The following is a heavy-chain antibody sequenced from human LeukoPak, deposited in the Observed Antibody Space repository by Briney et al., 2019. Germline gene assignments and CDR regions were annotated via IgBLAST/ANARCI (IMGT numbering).Heavy chain of an antibody. CDR1: GSTFSSYW. V-gene: IGHV3-74*01. CDR2: INSDGSST. CDR3: AREEWFGGNNWFDP. D-gene: IGHD3-10*01. Sequence: GGSLRLSCAASGSTFSSYWMHWVRQAPGKGLVWVSRINSDGSSTSYADSVKGRFTISRDNAKNTLYLQMNSLRAEDTAVYYCAREEWFGGNNWFDPWGQGTLVTVSS. J-gene: IGHJ5*02.